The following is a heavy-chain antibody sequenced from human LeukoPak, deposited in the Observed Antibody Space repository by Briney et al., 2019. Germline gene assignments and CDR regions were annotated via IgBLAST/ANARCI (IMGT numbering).Heavy chain of an antibody. CDR3: ASDKLGTDAFDI. Sequence: PGGSLRLSCAASGFTFSSYGMHWVRQAPGKGLEWVAVIRYDGTNKYYADSVRGRFSISRDNSKNTLYLQMNSLRAEDTAVYYCASDKLGTDAFDIWGQGTVVTVSS. CDR1: GFTFSSYG. V-gene: IGHV3-33*01. D-gene: IGHD7-27*01. CDR2: IRYDGTNK. J-gene: IGHJ3*02.